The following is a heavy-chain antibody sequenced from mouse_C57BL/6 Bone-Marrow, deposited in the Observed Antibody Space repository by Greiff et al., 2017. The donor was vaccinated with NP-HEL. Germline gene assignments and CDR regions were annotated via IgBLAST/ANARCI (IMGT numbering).Heavy chain of an antibody. CDR3: ARRGIHYGSSHWYFDV. Sequence: QVQLQQPGAELVRPGSSVKLSCKASGYTFTSYWMDWVKQRPGQGLEWIGNIYPSDSETHYNQKFKDKATLTVDKSSSTAYMQLSSLTSEDSAVYYCARRGIHYGSSHWYFDVWGTGTTVTVSS. CDR1: GYTFTSYW. CDR2: IYPSDSET. V-gene: IGHV1-61*01. J-gene: IGHJ1*03. D-gene: IGHD1-1*01.